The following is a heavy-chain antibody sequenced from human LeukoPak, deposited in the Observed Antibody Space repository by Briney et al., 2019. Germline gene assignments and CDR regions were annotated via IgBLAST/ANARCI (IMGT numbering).Heavy chain of an antibody. D-gene: IGHD1-26*01. Sequence: SETLSLTCSVSNGSISTYYWSWIRQSPGKGLEWIGYIYYGGTTSYNPSLKRRVTISVHSPKNHFSLRLTSLTAADTALYYCARHGGTLDYFDSRGPGSLVTVSS. J-gene: IGHJ4*02. CDR3: ARHGGTLDYFDS. CDR1: NGSISTYY. CDR2: IYYGGTT. V-gene: IGHV4-59*08.